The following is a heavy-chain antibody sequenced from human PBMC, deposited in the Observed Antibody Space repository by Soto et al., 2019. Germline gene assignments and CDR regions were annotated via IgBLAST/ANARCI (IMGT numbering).Heavy chain of an antibody. D-gene: IGHD1-7*01. J-gene: IGHJ6*02. CDR1: GGTFSSYA. CDR2: IIPIFGTA. V-gene: IGHV1-69*06. Sequence: QVQLVQSGAEVKKPGSSVKVSCKASGGTFSSYAISWVRQAPGQGLEWMGGIIPIFGTANYAQKFQGRVTITADKSTSTAYMELSSLRSEDTAVYYCARIPGTTGTTLDYYYGMDVWGQGTTVTVSS. CDR3: ARIPGTTGTTLDYYYGMDV.